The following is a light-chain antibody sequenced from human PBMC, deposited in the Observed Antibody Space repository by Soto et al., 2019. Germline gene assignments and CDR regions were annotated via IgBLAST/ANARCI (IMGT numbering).Light chain of an antibody. CDR3: SSYTGSSVV. J-gene: IGLJ2*01. V-gene: IGLV2-14*01. Sequence: QSVLTQPASVSGSPRQSITISCTGTSSDIGGHNYVSWYQQHPGKAPKVMIYDVSNRPSGVSNRFSGSKSGNTASLTISGLQAEDEADYYCSSYTGSSVVFGGGTQLTVL. CDR2: DVS. CDR1: SSDIGGHNY.